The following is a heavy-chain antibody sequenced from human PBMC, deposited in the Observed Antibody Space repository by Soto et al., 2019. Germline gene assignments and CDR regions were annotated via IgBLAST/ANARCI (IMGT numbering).Heavy chain of an antibody. J-gene: IGHJ4*02. Sequence: PSETLSLTCAVSVGSISSGGYSWSWIRQPPGKGLEWIGYIYHSGSTYYNPSLKSRVTILVDRSKNQFSLKLSSVTAADTAVYYCARVYGSGSSGYFDYWGQGTLVTVS. V-gene: IGHV4-30-2*01. CDR2: IYHSGST. CDR3: ARVYGSGSSGYFDY. D-gene: IGHD3-10*01. CDR1: VGSISSGGYS.